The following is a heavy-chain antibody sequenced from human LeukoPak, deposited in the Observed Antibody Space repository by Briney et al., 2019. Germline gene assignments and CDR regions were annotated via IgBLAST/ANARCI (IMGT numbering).Heavy chain of an antibody. D-gene: IGHD5-24*01. CDR3: ARASDPWLQLT. CDR1: GFTISNYW. V-gene: IGHV3-7*05. J-gene: IGHJ5*02. Sequence: GGSLRLSCAASGFTISNYWVIWVRQAPGKGLEWVGNIKQDGSEKRYADSVRGRFSISRDNAQTSLYLQMNSLRAEDTAVYYCARASDPWLQLTWGQGTLVTVSS. CDR2: IKQDGSEK.